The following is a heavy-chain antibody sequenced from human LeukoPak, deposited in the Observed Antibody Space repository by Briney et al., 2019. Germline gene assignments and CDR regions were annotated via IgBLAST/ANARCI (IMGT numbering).Heavy chain of an antibody. CDR3: ARDGSWYRGGPYYFDY. J-gene: IGHJ4*02. CDR2: IYHSGSI. V-gene: IGHV4-4*02. Sequence: PSETLSLTCAVSGGSISSSNWWSWVRQPPGKGLEWIGEIYHSGSINYKSSLKSRVTISVDKSKNQFSLKLSSVTAADTAVYYCARDGSWYRGGPYYFDYWGQGTLVTVSS. D-gene: IGHD6-13*01. CDR1: GGSISSSNW.